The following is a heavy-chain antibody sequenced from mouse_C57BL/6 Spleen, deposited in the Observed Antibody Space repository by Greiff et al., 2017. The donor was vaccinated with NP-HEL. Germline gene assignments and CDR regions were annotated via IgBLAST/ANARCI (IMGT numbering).Heavy chain of an antibody. CDR2: INPSSGYT. J-gene: IGHJ2*01. CDR1: GYTFTSYT. V-gene: IGHV1-4*01. Sequence: QVQLKQSGAELARPGASVKMSCKASGYTFTSYTMHWVKQRPGQGLEWIGCINPSSGYTKYNQKFKDKATLTADKSSSTAYMQLSSLTSEDSAVYYCARPTNFDYWGQGTTLTVSS. CDR3: ARPTNFDY.